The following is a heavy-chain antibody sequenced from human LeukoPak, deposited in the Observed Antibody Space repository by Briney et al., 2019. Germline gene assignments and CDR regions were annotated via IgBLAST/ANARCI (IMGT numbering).Heavy chain of an antibody. CDR2: IKAGNGDT. J-gene: IGHJ4*02. Sequence: ASVKVSCKASGYIFTKYVVHWVRQAPGQRPEWMGWIKAGNGDTKYSQNFQDRLTITRDTSASTVYMELSSLTSEDTALYYCARNDCGDTCYPGGYWGQGTLVTVSS. V-gene: IGHV1-3*01. D-gene: IGHD2-21*01. CDR3: ARNDCGDTCYPGGY. CDR1: GYIFTKYV.